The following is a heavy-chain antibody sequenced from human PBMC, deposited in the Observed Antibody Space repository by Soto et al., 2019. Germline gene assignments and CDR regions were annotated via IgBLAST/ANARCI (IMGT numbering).Heavy chain of an antibody. CDR2: MSGSSSTT. CDR3: AKNQERELPRVIDF. Sequence: GGSLRLSCATSGLTFSNYATSWVRQAPGGGLEWVSSMSGSSSTTYYADSVRGRFTISRDRSKNTLYLQMSSLRAEDTALYYCAKNQERELPRVIDFWGQGTLVTVSS. J-gene: IGHJ4*02. V-gene: IGHV3-23*01. D-gene: IGHD1-7*01. CDR1: GLTFSNYA.